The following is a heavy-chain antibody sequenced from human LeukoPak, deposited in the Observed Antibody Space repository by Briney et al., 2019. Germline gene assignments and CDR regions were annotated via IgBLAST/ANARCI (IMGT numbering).Heavy chain of an antibody. CDR2: IYFSGST. CDR3: ARHQGSSGYLNYFDD. V-gene: IGHV4-39*01. D-gene: IGHD3-22*01. J-gene: IGHJ4*02. Sequence: SETLSLTCNVPGDSIRSSNYYWGWIRQPPGKGLEWIGSIYFSGSTHYNPSLKSRITISVDTSKNQFSLNLSSVTAADTAVYYCARHQGSSGYLNYFDDWGQGTLVTVSS. CDR1: GDSIRSSNYY.